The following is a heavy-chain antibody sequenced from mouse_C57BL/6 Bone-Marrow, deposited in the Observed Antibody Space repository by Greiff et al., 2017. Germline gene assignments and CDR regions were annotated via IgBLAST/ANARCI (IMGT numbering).Heavy chain of an antibody. J-gene: IGHJ2*01. CDR1: GFTFSSYA. CDR2: ISDGGSYT. D-gene: IGHD3-2*02. V-gene: IGHV5-4*03. Sequence: EVKLVESGGGLVKPGGSLKLSCAASGFTFSSYAVSWVRQTPEKRLEWVATISDGGSYTYSPDNVKGRFTISRDNAKNNLYLQMSHLKSEDTAMYYCASGTAQALWGQGTTLTVSS. CDR3: ASGTAQAL.